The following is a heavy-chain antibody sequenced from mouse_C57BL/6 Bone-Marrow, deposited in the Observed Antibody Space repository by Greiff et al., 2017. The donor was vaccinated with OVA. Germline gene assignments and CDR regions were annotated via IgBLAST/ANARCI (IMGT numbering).Heavy chain of an antibody. CDR2: IYPGDGDT. Sequence: VQVVESGPELVKPGASVKISCKASGYAFSSSWMNWVKQRPGKGLEWIGRIYPGDGDTNYNGKFKGKATLTADKSSSTAYMQLSSLTSEDSAVYFCARKRDYGSRGYFDVWGTGTTVTVSS. CDR1: GYAFSSSW. J-gene: IGHJ1*03. CDR3: ARKRDYGSRGYFDV. V-gene: IGHV1-82*01. D-gene: IGHD1-1*01.